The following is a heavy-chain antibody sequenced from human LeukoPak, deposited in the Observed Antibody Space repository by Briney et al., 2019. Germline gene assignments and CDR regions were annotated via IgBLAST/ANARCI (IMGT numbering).Heavy chain of an antibody. Sequence: GGSLRLSCAASGFTFSSYAMNWVRQAPGKGLEWVSYITNNGTTIYYADSVKGRFTISRDNAKNTLYLQMNSLRAEDTAVYYCARMNGDGLFGVVLYYYYGMDVWGQGTTVTVSS. CDR2: ITNNGTTI. D-gene: IGHD3-3*01. V-gene: IGHV3-48*03. CDR1: GFTFSSYA. J-gene: IGHJ6*02. CDR3: ARMNGDGLFGVVLYYYYGMDV.